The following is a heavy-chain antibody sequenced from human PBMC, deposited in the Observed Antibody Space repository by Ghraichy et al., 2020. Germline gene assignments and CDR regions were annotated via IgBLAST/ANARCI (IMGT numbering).Heavy chain of an antibody. CDR3: ARDREVVVVNTLFDY. CDR1: GFTFSSYS. Sequence: GGSLRLSCAASGFTFSSYSMNWVRQAPGKGLEWVSSISSSSSYIYYADSVKGRFTISRDNAKNSLYLQMNSLRAEDTAVYYCARDREVVVVNTLFDYWGQGTLVTVSS. J-gene: IGHJ4*02. D-gene: IGHD3-22*01. CDR2: ISSSSSYI. V-gene: IGHV3-21*01.